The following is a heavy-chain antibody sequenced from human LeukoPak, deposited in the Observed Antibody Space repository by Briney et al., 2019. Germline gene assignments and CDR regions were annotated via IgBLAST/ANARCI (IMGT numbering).Heavy chain of an antibody. CDR3: AKLAFYETSAPLRDISF. D-gene: IGHD3-3*02. J-gene: IGHJ4*02. Sequence: GGSLRLSCAASGFPFNTYAMSWVRQAPGKGLEYISVIRPTGTNTYYASSVKGRFTISRDDSRTTVYLQMSSLRAEDTAIYYCAKLAFYETSAPLRDISFWGQGTLVTVCS. CDR2: IRPTGTNT. CDR1: GFPFNTYA. V-gene: IGHV3-23*01.